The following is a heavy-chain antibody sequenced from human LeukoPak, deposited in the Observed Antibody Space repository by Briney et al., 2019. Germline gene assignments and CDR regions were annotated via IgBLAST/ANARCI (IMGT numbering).Heavy chain of an antibody. CDR1: GGSISGSGYY. CDR2: IYYSGST. J-gene: IGHJ5*02. CDR3: ARGRLYGSGSYYSRHNWFDP. V-gene: IGHV4-61*08. D-gene: IGHD3-10*01. Sequence: SETLSLTCTVSGGSISGSGYYWGWVRQPPGKGLEWIGYIYYSGSTNYNPSLKSRVTISVDTSKNQFSLKLSSVTAEDTAVYYCARGRLYGSGSYYSRHNWFDPWGQGTLVTVSS.